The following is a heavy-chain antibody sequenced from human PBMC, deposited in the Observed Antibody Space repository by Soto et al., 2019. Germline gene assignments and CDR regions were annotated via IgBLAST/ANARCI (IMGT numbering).Heavy chain of an antibody. D-gene: IGHD3-22*01. V-gene: IGHV3-30*04. CDR2: VSHDGSIK. J-gene: IGHJ6*02. Sequence: PGGSLRLSCAASGFTFKSYAMHWVRQAPGKGLEWVAVVSHDGSIKYYTDSVKGRFTVSRDNSKNTLYLQMNSLRGEETAVYYCARTYHYDSSDYYGPRDYYYGMDVWGQGTTVTVSS. CDR3: ARTYHYDSSDYYGPRDYYYGMDV. CDR1: GFTFKSYA.